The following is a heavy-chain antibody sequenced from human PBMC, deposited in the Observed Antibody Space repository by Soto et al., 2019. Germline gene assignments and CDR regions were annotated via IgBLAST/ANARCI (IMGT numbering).Heavy chain of an antibody. CDR2: ISYDGSNK. CDR1: GFTFSSYG. D-gene: IGHD2-2*01. J-gene: IGHJ6*03. CDR3: AKDLLGYCSSTSRRCYYYYYMDV. Sequence: GGSLRLSCAASGFTFSSYGMHWVRQAPGKGLEWVAVISYDGSNKYYADSVKGRFTISRDNSKNTLYLQMNSLRAEDTAVYYCAKDLLGYCSSTSRRCYYYYYMDVWGKGTTVTVSS. V-gene: IGHV3-30*18.